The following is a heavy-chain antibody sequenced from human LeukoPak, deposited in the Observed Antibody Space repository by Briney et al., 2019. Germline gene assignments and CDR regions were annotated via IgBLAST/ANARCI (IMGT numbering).Heavy chain of an antibody. D-gene: IGHD1-26*01. CDR1: GFTFSSYS. V-gene: IGHV3-21*01. CDR3: ALWELLRHDAFDI. Sequence: AGGSLRLSCAASGFTFSSYSMNWVRQAPGKGLEWVSSISSSSSYIYYTDSVKGRFTISRDNAKNSLYLQMNSLRAEDTAVYYCALWELLRHDAFDIWGQGTMVTVSS. CDR2: ISSSSSYI. J-gene: IGHJ3*02.